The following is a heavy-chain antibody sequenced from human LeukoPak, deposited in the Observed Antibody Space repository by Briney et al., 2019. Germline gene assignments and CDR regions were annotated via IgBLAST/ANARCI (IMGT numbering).Heavy chain of an antibody. Sequence: GGSLRLSCAASGFTVRSNYMSWVRQAPGKGLEWVSVIYSGGSTYYADSVKGRFTISRDNSKNTLYLQMNSLRAEDTAVYYCARDVTGTLFGWGQGTLVTVSS. J-gene: IGHJ4*02. CDR3: ARDVTGTLFG. CDR2: IYSGGST. V-gene: IGHV3-66*01. D-gene: IGHD1-20*01. CDR1: GFTVRSNY.